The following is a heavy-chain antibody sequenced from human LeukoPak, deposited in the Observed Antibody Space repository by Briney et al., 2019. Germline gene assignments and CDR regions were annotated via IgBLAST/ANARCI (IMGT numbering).Heavy chain of an antibody. CDR1: GFTSSRYW. CDR2: INEDGREK. CDR3: AKDRYSSSWETFDY. J-gene: IGHJ4*02. Sequence: GGSLRLSCVASGFTSSRYWMSWVRQPPGKGLEWVANINEDGREKYYVDSVNGRFTISRDNAKNSLYLQMNSLRAEDTAVYFCAKDRYSSSWETFDYWGQGTLVTVSS. D-gene: IGHD6-13*01. V-gene: IGHV3-7*01.